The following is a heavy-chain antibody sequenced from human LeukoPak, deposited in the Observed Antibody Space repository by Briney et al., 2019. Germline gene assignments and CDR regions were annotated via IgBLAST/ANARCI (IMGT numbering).Heavy chain of an antibody. Sequence: ASVRVSCKASGYTFTGYYMHWVRQAPGQGLEWMGWINPNSGGTNYAQKFQGRVTMTRDTSISTAYMELSRLRSDDTAVYYCARLMAFIWFGESADAFDIWGQGTMVTVSS. D-gene: IGHD3-10*01. CDR3: ARLMAFIWFGESADAFDI. J-gene: IGHJ3*02. CDR2: INPNSGGT. V-gene: IGHV1-2*02. CDR1: GYTFTGYY.